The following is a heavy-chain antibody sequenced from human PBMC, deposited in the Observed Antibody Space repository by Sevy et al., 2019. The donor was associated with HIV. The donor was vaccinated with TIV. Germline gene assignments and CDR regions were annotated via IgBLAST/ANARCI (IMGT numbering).Heavy chain of an antibody. CDR2: ISYDGSNK. V-gene: IGHV3-30-3*01. J-gene: IGHJ4*02. Sequence: GGSLRLSCAASGFTFSSYAMYWVRQAPGKGLEWVAVISYDGSNKYYADSVKGRFTISRDNSKNTLYLQMNSLRAEDTAVYYCARDSGGYSSGWYVYWGQGTLVTVSS. D-gene: IGHD6-19*01. CDR3: ARDSGGYSSGWYVY. CDR1: GFTFSSYA.